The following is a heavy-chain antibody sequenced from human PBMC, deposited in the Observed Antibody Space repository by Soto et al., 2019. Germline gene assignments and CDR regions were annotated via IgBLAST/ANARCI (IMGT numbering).Heavy chain of an antibody. Sequence: GGSLRLSCAASGFTFSSYSMNWVRQAPGKGLEWVSYISSSSSTIYYADSVKGRFTISRDNAKNSLYLQMNSLRAEDTAVYYXXXXXXXXXXXXXXMNSYYYGMDVWGQGTTVTVSS. CDR3: XXXXXXXXXXXXXMNSYYYGMDV. J-gene: IGHJ6*02. CDR2: ISSSSSTI. V-gene: IGHV3-48*01. CDR1: GFTFSSYS.